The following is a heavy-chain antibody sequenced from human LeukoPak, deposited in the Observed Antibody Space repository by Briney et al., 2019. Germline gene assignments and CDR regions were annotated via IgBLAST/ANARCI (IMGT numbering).Heavy chain of an antibody. Sequence: PGRSLRLSCAASGFTFSSYGMHWVRQAPGKGLEWVAFIRYDGSNKYYADSVKGRFTISRDNSKNTLYLQMNSLRAEDTAVYYCAKGAGSYYYDSSGPVDYWGQGTLVTVSS. CDR2: IRYDGSNK. J-gene: IGHJ4*02. CDR1: GFTFSSYG. V-gene: IGHV3-30*02. D-gene: IGHD3-22*01. CDR3: AKGAGSYYYDSSGPVDY.